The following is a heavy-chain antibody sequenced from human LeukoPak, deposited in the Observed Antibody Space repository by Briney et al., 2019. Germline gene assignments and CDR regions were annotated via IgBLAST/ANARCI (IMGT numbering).Heavy chain of an antibody. CDR1: LESFSGHS. J-gene: IGHJ4*02. Sequence: SETLSLTCAVYLESFSGHSWTWIRQSPGKGLDWIGEINHSGNTNYNPSLKSRVTISVDTSKNQFSLKMRSVTAADTAMYYCARRPWNSEKNDGPSGPDYWGQGTQVTVSS. CDR3: ARRPWNSEKNDGPSGPDY. V-gene: IGHV4-34*01. D-gene: IGHD1-26*01. CDR2: INHSGNT.